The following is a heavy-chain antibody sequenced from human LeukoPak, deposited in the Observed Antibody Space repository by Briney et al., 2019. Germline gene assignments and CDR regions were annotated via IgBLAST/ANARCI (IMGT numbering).Heavy chain of an antibody. CDR1: GYCISSGCY. CDR3: AQESSAGTDAFAS. CDR2: IYYSGST. D-gene: IGHD1-14*01. V-gene: IGHV4-61*03. Sequence: SETLSLTCTVSGYCISSGCYWGWIRRPPREGLEGIGYIYYSGSTNYNLSRKSRVTIEVVTSTNHFALKLMSSTAAAAAAWYCAQESSAGTDAFASSGEARMVTASS. J-gene: IGHJ3*02.